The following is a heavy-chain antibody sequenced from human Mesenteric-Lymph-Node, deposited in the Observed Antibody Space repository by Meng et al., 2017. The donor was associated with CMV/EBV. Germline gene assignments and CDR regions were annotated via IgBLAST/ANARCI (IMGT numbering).Heavy chain of an antibody. V-gene: IGHV3-23*03. Sequence: GESLKISCAASGFTFSSYAMSWVRQAPGKGLEWVSVIYSGGSSTYYADSVKGRFTISRDNSKNTLYLQMNSLRAEDTAVYYCAKDRSASIAALLRDYFDYWGQGTLVTVSS. D-gene: IGHD6-6*01. CDR2: IYSGGSST. J-gene: IGHJ4*02. CDR1: GFTFSSYA. CDR3: AKDRSASIAALLRDYFDY.